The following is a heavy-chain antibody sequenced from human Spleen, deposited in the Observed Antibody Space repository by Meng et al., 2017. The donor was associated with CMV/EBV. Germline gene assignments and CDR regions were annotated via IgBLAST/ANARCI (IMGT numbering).Heavy chain of an antibody. CDR1: GYTFTDYY. V-gene: IGHV1-2*02. D-gene: IGHD1-26*01. CDR3: TRGGAVVGTSPWLGP. J-gene: IGHJ5*02. Sequence: ASVKVSCKASGYTFTDYYLHWMRQAPGQGLEWMGWINPNSGDTKYQQNFQGRVTMTRDTSINTAYMEVSSLTSDDTAMYYCTRGGAVVGTSPWLGPWGQGTLVTVSS. CDR2: INPNSGDT.